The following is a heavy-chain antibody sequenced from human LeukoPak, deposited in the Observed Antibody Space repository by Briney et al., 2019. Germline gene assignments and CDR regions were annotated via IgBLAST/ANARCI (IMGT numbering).Heavy chain of an antibody. CDR1: GFSFSSYS. J-gene: IGHJ4*02. CDR2: ISGSSSYI. D-gene: IGHD3-10*01. CDR3: ASVPGETKKRAIDY. V-gene: IGHV3-21*01. Sequence: GGSLRLSCAASGFSFSSYSTNWVRQAPGKGLEWVSAISGSSSYIYYADSVKGRFTISRYNAKNSVDLQMNSLRAEDTAVYYCASVPGETKKRAIDYWGQGTLVTVSS.